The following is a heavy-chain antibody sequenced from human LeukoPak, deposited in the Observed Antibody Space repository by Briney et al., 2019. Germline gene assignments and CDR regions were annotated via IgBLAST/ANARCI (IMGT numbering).Heavy chain of an antibody. CDR2: ISAYNGNT. J-gene: IGHJ4*02. CDR3: ARDITMVRGVITSPYYFDY. CDR1: GYTFTSYG. V-gene: IGHV1-18*01. Sequence: ASVKVSCEDSGYTFTSYGISWVRQAPGQGLEWMGWISAYNGNTNYAQKLQGRVTMTTDTSTSTAYMELRSLRSDDTAVYYCARDITMVRGVITSPYYFDYWGQGTLVTVSS. D-gene: IGHD3-10*01.